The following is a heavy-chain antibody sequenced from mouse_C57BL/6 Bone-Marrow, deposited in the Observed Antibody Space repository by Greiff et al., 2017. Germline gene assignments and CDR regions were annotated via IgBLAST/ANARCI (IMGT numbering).Heavy chain of an antibody. Sequence: VQLQESGAELVRPGASVTLSCKASGYTFTDYEMHWVKQTPVHGLEWIGAIDPETGGTAYNQKFKGKAILTADKSSSTAYMELRSLTSEDAAVYYCITGTWYFDVWGTGTTVTVSS. CDR2: IDPETGGT. CDR1: GYTFTDYE. D-gene: IGHD4-1*01. CDR3: ITGTWYFDV. J-gene: IGHJ1*03. V-gene: IGHV1-15*01.